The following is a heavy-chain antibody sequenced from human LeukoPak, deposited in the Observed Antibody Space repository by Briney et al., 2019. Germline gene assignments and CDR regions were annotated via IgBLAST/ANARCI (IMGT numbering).Heavy chain of an antibody. Sequence: GGSLRLSCAASGFTFSDYYMSWIRQAPGKWLEWVSYISSSGSTIYYADSVKGRFTISRDNAKNSLYLQMNSLRAEDTAVYYCARDRLRYFDWFPDAFDIWGQGTMVTVSS. CDR2: ISSSGSTI. J-gene: IGHJ3*02. CDR1: GFTFSDYY. D-gene: IGHD3-9*01. CDR3: ARDRLRYFDWFPDAFDI. V-gene: IGHV3-11*01.